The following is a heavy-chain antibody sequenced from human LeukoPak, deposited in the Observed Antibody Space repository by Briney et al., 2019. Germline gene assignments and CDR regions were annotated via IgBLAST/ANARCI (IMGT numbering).Heavy chain of an antibody. CDR1: GYTFTSYG. J-gene: IGHJ3*02. D-gene: IGHD3-22*01. Sequence: HRASVKVSCKASGYTFTSYGISWVRQAPGQGLEWMGWISAYNGNTNYAQKLQGRVTMTTDTSTSTAYMELRSLRSDDTAVYYCASVSGYPDAFDIWGQGTMVTVSS. CDR3: ASVSGYPDAFDI. V-gene: IGHV1-18*01. CDR2: ISAYNGNT.